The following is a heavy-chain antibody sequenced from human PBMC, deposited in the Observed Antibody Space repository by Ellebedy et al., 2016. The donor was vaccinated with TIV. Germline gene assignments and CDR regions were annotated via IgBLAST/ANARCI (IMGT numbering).Heavy chain of an antibody. D-gene: IGHD6-6*01. CDR3: AREVYSTSDDAFDI. V-gene: IGHV4-34*11. J-gene: IGHJ3*02. Sequence: SETLSLXCAVYGGSFSGYYWSWIRQPPGKGPEWIGYLYNTGSTNYNPSLKSRVTISVDTSKNQLSLNLSSVTAADTAVYYCAREVYSTSDDAFDIWGQGTMVTVSS. CDR1: GGSFSGYY. CDR2: LYNTGST.